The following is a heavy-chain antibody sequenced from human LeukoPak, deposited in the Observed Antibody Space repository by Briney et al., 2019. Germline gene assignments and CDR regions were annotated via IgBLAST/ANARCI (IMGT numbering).Heavy chain of an antibody. CDR1: GFTFSSYA. CDR2: ISDSGGST. D-gene: IGHD3-10*01. J-gene: IGHJ4*02. CDR3: AKEPTYFYGSGSFSHYFDS. V-gene: IGHV3-23*01. Sequence: GGSLRLSCAASGFTFSSYAMTWVRQAPGKGLEWVSSISDSGGSTYYAASVKGRFTISRDNSKNTLFLQMNSLRAEDTAVYYCAKEPTYFYGSGSFSHYFDSWGQGTLVTASS.